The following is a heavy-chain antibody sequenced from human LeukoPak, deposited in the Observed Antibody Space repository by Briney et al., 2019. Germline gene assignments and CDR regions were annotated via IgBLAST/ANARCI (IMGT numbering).Heavy chain of an antibody. CDR3: ARRGCASTSCYVGDNWFDP. Sequence: KTSETLSLTCTVSGGSISSYYWSWIRQPPGKGLEWIGYIYYSGSTNYNPSLKSRVTISVDTSKNQFSLKLSSVTAADTAVYYCARRGCASTSCYVGDNWFDPWGQGTLVTVSS. CDR1: GGSISSYY. J-gene: IGHJ5*02. CDR2: IYYSGST. D-gene: IGHD2-2*01. V-gene: IGHV4-59*12.